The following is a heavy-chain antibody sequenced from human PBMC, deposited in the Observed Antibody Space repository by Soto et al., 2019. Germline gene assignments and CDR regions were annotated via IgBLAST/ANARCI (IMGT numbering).Heavy chain of an antibody. J-gene: IGHJ1*01. CDR2: INHSGST. D-gene: IGHD6-19*01. Sequence: PSETLSLTCAVYGGSFSGYYWSWIRRPPGKGLEWIGEINHSGSTNYNPSLKSRVTISVDASKSQFSLKLTSVTAADTAVYYCARGHTGSGWYNYFQLWGQGTLVTVSS. CDR1: GGSFSGYY. V-gene: IGHV4-34*01. CDR3: ARGHTGSGWYNYFQL.